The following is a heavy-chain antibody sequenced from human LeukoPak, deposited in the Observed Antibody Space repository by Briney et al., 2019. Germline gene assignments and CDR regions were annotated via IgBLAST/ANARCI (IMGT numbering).Heavy chain of an antibody. J-gene: IGHJ4*02. Sequence: SQTLSLTCTVSGGSISSGGYYWSWIRQPPGKGLEWIGYIYHSGGSFYNPSLKSRVTISVDTSKNQFSLRLSSVTAADTAVYYCARVLDYYGSGVYSFDYWGQGTLVTVSS. V-gene: IGHV4-30-2*01. CDR1: GGSISSGGYY. D-gene: IGHD3-10*01. CDR3: ARVLDYYGSGVYSFDY. CDR2: IYHSGGS.